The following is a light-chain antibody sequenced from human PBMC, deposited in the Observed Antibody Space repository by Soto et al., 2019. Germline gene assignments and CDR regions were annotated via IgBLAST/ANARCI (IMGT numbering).Light chain of an antibody. V-gene: IGKV3-20*01. Sequence: TQSPATLSVSPGERAALSCRASQNVGGSVAWYQQKSGQAPRLLIYGASSRATGIPDRFSGSGSGTDFTLTISRLEPEDFSVYYCHQYGTAPLTFGPGTKVGYQ. J-gene: IGKJ3*01. CDR1: QNVGGS. CDR2: GAS. CDR3: HQYGTAPLT.